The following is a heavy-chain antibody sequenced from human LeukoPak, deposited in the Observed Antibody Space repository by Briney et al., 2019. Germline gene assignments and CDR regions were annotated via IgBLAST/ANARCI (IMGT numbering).Heavy chain of an antibody. CDR3: AKGPWLAYPYYFDC. V-gene: IGHV3-23*01. CDR1: GFTFSSYG. D-gene: IGHD6-19*01. CDR2: ISGSGGNT. J-gene: IGHJ4*02. Sequence: GGSLRLSCAASGFTFSSYGMSWVRQAPGKGLEWVSAISGSGGNTYFADSVKGRFTISRDNSKNTLYLQMNSLRAEDTAVYYCAKGPWLAYPYYFDCWGQGTLVTVSS.